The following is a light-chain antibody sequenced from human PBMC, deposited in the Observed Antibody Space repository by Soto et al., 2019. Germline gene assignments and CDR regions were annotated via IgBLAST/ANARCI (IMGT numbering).Light chain of an antibody. CDR3: SSYTSSSLYV. Sequence: SALTQPASVSGSPGQSITLSCTGTSSDVGYSNYVSWYQQLPGKAPKLMIYDVSDRPSGVSNRFSGSKSGSTASLTISVLQAEDEDDYYCSSYTSSSLYVFGTGTKLTVL. J-gene: IGLJ1*01. CDR2: DVS. V-gene: IGLV2-14*01. CDR1: SSDVGYSNY.